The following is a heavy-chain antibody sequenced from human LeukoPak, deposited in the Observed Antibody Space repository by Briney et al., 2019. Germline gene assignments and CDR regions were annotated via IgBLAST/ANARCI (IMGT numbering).Heavy chain of an antibody. D-gene: IGHD2-15*01. CDR1: GFTVSSNY. CDR3: AGASSDGVIIDATSFDL. J-gene: IGHJ4*02. V-gene: IGHV3-66*01. CDR2: IYSGGST. Sequence: GGSLRLSCAASGFTVSSNYMSWVRQAPGKGLEWVSVIYSGGSTYYADSVKGRFTISRDSSNNAWHLQLHNLRVEDTAVYYCAGASSDGVIIDATSFDLWGQGTLVIVSS.